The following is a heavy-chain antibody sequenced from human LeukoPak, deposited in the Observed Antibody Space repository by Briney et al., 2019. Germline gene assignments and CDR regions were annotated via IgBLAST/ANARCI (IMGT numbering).Heavy chain of an antibody. CDR3: ARDSGSGSYGDAFDI. D-gene: IGHD1-26*01. V-gene: IGHV1-18*01. CDR1: GYTFTSYG. J-gene: IGHJ3*02. CDR2: ISAYDGNT. Sequence: ASVKVSCKASGYTFTSYGISWVRQAPGQGLEWMGWISAYDGNTNYAQKLQGRVTMTTDTSTSTAYMELRSLRSDDTAVYYCARDSGSGSYGDAFDIWGQGTMVTVSS.